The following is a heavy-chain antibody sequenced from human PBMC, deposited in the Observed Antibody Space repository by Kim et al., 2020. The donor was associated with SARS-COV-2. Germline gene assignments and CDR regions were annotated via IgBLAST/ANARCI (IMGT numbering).Heavy chain of an antibody. CDR3: ARSRNVLLWFGESTTFDY. CDR1: GGSFSGYY. Sequence: SETLSLTCAVYGGSFSGYYWSWIRQPPGKGLEWIGEINHSGSTNYNPSLKSRVTISVDTSKNQFSLKLSSVTAADTAVYYCARSRNVLLWFGESTTFDYWGQGTPVTVSS. V-gene: IGHV4-34*01. J-gene: IGHJ4*02. D-gene: IGHD3-10*01. CDR2: INHSGST.